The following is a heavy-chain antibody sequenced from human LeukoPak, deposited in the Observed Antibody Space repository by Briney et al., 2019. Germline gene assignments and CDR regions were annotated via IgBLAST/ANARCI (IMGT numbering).Heavy chain of an antibody. J-gene: IGHJ4*02. Sequence: GRSLRLSCVASGFTFSSYAMHWVRQAPGKGLEWVAVISYDGSNKYYADSVKGRFTISRDNSKNTLYLQMDSLRAEDTAVYYCARVGGSYLHYFFDYWGQGTLVTVSS. V-gene: IGHV3-30*04. D-gene: IGHD1-26*01. CDR1: GFTFSSYA. CDR3: ARVGGSYLHYFFDY. CDR2: ISYDGSNK.